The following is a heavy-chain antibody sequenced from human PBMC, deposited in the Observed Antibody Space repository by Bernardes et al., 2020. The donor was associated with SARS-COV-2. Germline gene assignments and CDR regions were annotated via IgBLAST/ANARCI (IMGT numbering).Heavy chain of an antibody. CDR2: IYSGGST. D-gene: IGHD3-22*01. J-gene: IGHJ3*02. CDR1: GFTVSSYY. V-gene: IGHV3-66*01. Sequence: GGSLRLSCAASGFTVSSYYMSWVRQAPGKGLEWVSVIYSGGSTYYADSVKGRFTISRDNSKNTLYLQMNSLGAEDTAVYYCARDLDNNYDSSGYYGVMGAFDIWGQGTMVTVSS. CDR3: ARDLDNNYDSSGYYGVMGAFDI.